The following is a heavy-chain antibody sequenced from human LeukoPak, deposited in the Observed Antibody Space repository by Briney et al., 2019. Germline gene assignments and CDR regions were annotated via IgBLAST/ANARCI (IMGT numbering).Heavy chain of an antibody. CDR3: AKAVGYSSSYLGY. J-gene: IGHJ4*02. V-gene: IGHV3-30*02. Sequence: GGSLRLSCAASGFTFSSYGMHWVRQAPGKGLEWVAFIRFDGRNIYYADSVKGRFTISRDNSKNTLYLQMNSLRGEDTAVYYCAKAVGYSSSYLGYWGQGTLVTVSS. CDR1: GFTFSSYG. D-gene: IGHD6-13*01. CDR2: IRFDGRNI.